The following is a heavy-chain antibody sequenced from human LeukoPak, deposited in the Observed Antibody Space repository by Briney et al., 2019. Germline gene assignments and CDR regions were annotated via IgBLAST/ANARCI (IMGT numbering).Heavy chain of an antibody. CDR1: GFTFSSYW. D-gene: IGHD4-17*01. CDR2: IKQDGSEK. J-gene: IGHJ4*02. V-gene: IGHV3-7*01. CDR3: ARVNDYGDYAGY. Sequence: GSLRLSCAASGFTFSSYWMSWVRQAPGKGLEWVANIKQDGSEKYYVDSVKGRFTISRDNAKSSLYLQMNSLRAEDTAVYYCARVNDYGDYAGYWGQGTLVTVSS.